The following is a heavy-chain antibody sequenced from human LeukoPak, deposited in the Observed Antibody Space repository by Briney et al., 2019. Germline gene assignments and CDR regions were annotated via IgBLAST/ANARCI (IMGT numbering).Heavy chain of an antibody. D-gene: IGHD6-13*01. V-gene: IGHV4-34*01. Sequence: SETLSLTCAVYGGSFSGYYWSWIRQPPGKGLEWIGEINHSGSTNYNPSLKSRVTISVDTSKNQFSLKLSSVTAAGTAVYYCARAYSSSWHYYYYGMDVWGQGTTVTVSS. CDR2: INHSGST. CDR1: GGSFSGYY. CDR3: ARAYSSSWHYYYYGMDV. J-gene: IGHJ6*02.